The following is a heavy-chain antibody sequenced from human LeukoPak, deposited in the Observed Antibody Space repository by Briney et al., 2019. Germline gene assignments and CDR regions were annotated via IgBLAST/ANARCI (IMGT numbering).Heavy chain of an antibody. D-gene: IGHD2-21*02. V-gene: IGHV1-69*01. J-gene: IGHJ3*02. Sequence: AASVKVSCKASGGTFSSYAISWVRQAPEQGLEWMGGIIPIFGTANYAQKFQGRVTITADESTSTAYMELSSLRSEDTAVYYCARKAYCGGDCYAYDAFDIWGQGTMVTVSS. CDR2: IIPIFGTA. CDR1: GGTFSSYA. CDR3: ARKAYCGGDCYAYDAFDI.